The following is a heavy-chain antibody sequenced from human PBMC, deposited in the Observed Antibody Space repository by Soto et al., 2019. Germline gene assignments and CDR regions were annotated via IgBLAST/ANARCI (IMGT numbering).Heavy chain of an antibody. D-gene: IGHD2-2*02. J-gene: IGHJ6*02. CDR1: GFTFSTYD. CDR3: ARVSSTAAIRWDGMEV. CDR2: IGTTGDT. V-gene: IGHV3-13*01. Sequence: EVQLVESGGGLVQPGGSLRLSCAASGFTFSTYDMHWVRQFTGKGLEWVSAIGTTGDTYYTGSVKGRFTISREDAKNSLYLQMNSLRAGDTAVYYCARVSSTAAIRWDGMEVWGQGTTVTVSS.